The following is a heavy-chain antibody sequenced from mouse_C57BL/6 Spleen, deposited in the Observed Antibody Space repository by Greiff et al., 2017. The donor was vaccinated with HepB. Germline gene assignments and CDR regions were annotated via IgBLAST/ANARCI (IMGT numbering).Heavy chain of an antibody. CDR3: TRDGYGSREWYLEV. J-gene: IGHJ1*03. CDR2: ISSGGDYI. D-gene: IGHD1-1*01. V-gene: IGHV5-9-1*02. CDR1: GFTFSSYA. Sequence: EVKLVESGEGLVKPGGSLKLSCAASGFTFSSYAMSWVRQTPEKRLEWVAYISSGGDYIYYADTVKGRFTISRDNARNTLYLKRSSVKSEYTAMYYCTRDGYGSREWYLEVWGTGTTVTVSS.